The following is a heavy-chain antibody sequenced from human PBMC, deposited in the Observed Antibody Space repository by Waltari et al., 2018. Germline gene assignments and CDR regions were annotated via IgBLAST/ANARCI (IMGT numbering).Heavy chain of an antibody. CDR1: GYIFGDYA. Sequence: EVHMVESGGALVQPGRSLRLSGRGSGYIFGDYAVSWFRQAPGKGLEWIGFVRSNIYGGVAEYAASVTGRFTITRDDDDNIAYLQMDSLRREDTAVYYCARESSGNIGWFDSWGRGTLVTVSS. CDR2: VRSNIYGGVA. V-gene: IGHV3-49*03. J-gene: IGHJ5*01. D-gene: IGHD2-15*01. CDR3: ARESSGNIGWFDS.